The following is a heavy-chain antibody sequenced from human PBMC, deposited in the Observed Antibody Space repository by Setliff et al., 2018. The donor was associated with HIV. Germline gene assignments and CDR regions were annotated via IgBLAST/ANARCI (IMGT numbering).Heavy chain of an antibody. V-gene: IGHV3-74*01. J-gene: IGHJ4*02. CDR2: IDTNGGST. Sequence: PGGSMRLSCAASGFTFSNYWMHWVRQAPGKGLVWVSRIDTNGGSTYYADSVKGRFTISRDNAKNTLYLQMNSLRTEDTAVYYCAANRWGYRGQGTLVTVSS. D-gene: IGHD1-26*01. CDR3: AANRWGY. CDR1: GFTFSNYW.